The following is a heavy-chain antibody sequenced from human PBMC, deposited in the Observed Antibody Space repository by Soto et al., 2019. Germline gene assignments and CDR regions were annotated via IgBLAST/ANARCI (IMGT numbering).Heavy chain of an antibody. D-gene: IGHD4-4*01. CDR3: AKGHSDSFGNYDYFGMDV. J-gene: IGHJ6*02. CDR1: GFTFSSYA. Sequence: GGSLRLSCAASGFTFSSYAMSWVRQAPGKGLEWVSAISGSGGSTYYADSVKGRFTISRDNSKNTLYLQMNSLRAEDTAVYYCAKGHSDSFGNYDYFGMDVWGQGTTVTVS. CDR2: ISGSGGST. V-gene: IGHV3-23*01.